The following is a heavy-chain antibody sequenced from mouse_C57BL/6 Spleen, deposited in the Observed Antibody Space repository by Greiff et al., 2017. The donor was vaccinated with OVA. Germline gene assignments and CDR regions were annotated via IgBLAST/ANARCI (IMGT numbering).Heavy chain of an antibody. CDR3: ARGNFPWYFDV. CDR1: GYTFTSYW. CDR2: IDPSDSET. Sequence: QVQLQQPGAELVRPGSSVKLSCKASGYTFTSYWMHWVKQRPIQGLEWIGNIDPSDSETHYNQKFKDKASLTVDKASSTAYVQLSILTSEDSAEYYCARGNFPWYFDVRRTGTTVTVSS. J-gene: IGHJ1*03. V-gene: IGHV1-52*01.